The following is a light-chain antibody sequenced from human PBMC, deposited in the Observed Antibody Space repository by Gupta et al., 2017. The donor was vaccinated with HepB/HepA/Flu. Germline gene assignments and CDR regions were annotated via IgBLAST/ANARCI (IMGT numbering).Light chain of an antibody. CDR2: DDS. CDR3: QAEDSSSDHRV. V-gene: IGLV3-21*03. CDR1: NIGSKS. J-gene: IGLJ3*02. Sequence: SYVMPQPPSASAAPGKTARITCGGNNIGSKSVHWYQQKPGQAPVLVVYDDSDRPSGIPERFSGSNSGTTATLTISRVEAGDEADYYCQAEDSSSDHRVFGGGTKLTVL.